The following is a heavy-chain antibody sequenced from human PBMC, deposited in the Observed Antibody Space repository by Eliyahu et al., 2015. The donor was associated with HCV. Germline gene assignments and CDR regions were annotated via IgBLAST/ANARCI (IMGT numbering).Heavy chain of an antibody. CDR1: GFTFTSHT. CDR3: AQDRTWDGFYF. Sequence: EVQLLESGGAWXQXGGSLRXSCAASGFTFTSHTMXWVRQAPGKGLEWVSSISPYGGETYYADSVKGRITISRDNSKNFLFLQLDSLRAEDTAVYYCAQDRTWDGFYFWGQGTVVTVSS. J-gene: IGHJ3*01. CDR2: ISPYGGET. V-gene: IGHV3-23*01.